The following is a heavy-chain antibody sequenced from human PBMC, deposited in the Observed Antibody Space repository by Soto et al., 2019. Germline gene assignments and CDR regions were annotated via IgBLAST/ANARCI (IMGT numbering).Heavy chain of an antibody. CDR3: ARDARGSYDY. V-gene: IGHV3-72*01. Sequence: GGSLRLSCAASGFTSSDHYMDWVRQAPGKGLEWVGRIKSKADRDTTGYAASVKGRFTISRDDSKNSVYLQMNGLKTEDTAVYYCARDARGSYDYWGQGTLVTVSS. CDR2: IKSKADRDTT. J-gene: IGHJ4*02. CDR1: GFTSSDHY. D-gene: IGHD1-26*01.